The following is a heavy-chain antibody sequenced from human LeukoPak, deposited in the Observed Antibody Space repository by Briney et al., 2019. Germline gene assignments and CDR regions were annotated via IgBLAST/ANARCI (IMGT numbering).Heavy chain of an antibody. CDR3: ARHGYSYGYFDY. CDR1: GGSISSYY. CDR2: IYYSGST. Sequence: KPSETLSLTCTVSGGSISSYYWSWIRQPPGKGLEWIGYIYYSGSTNYNPSLKSRVTISVDTSKNQFSLKLSSVTAADTAVYYCARHGYSYGYFDYWGQGTLVTVSS. V-gene: IGHV4-59*01. J-gene: IGHJ4*02. D-gene: IGHD5-18*01.